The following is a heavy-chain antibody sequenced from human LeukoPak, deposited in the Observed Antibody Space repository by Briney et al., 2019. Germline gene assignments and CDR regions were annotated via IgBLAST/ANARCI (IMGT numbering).Heavy chain of an antibody. CDR2: INHSGST. Sequence: SETLSLTCAVYGGSFSGYYWSWIRQPPGKGLEWIGEINHSGSTNYNPSLKSRVTISVDTSKNQILLRLTSVTATDTAMYYCARGVYGSQDSWGQGTLVTVSS. J-gene: IGHJ4*02. CDR1: GGSFSGYY. CDR3: ARGVYGSQDS. V-gene: IGHV4-34*01. D-gene: IGHD1-26*01.